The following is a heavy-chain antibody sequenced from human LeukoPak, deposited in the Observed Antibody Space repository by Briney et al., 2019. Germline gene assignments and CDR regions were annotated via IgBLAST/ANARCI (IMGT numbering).Heavy chain of an antibody. CDR1: GGSISSGSYY. J-gene: IGHJ4*02. Sequence: PSETLCLTCTVSGGSISSGSYYWSWIRQPAGKGLEWIGRIYTSGSTNNNPSLKSRVTISVDTSKNQFSLKLSSVTAADTAVYYCARDRTGITGTWGQGTLVTVSS. CDR2: IYTSGST. CDR3: ARDRTGITGT. D-gene: IGHD1-7*01. V-gene: IGHV4-61*02.